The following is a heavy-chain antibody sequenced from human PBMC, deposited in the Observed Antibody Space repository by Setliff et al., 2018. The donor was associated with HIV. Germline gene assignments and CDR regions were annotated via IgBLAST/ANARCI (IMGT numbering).Heavy chain of an antibody. J-gene: IGHJ6*02. D-gene: IGHD6-13*01. CDR3: ARDRKISAAGRPYYYYGMDV. Sequence: ASVKVSCKASGYTFTSYGISWVRQAPGQGLEWMGWISAYNGNTNYAQKLQGRVTMTTDTSTSTAYMELRRLRSDDTAGYYCARDRKISAAGRPYYYYGMDVWGQGTTVTVSS. CDR1: GYTFTSYG. V-gene: IGHV1-18*01. CDR2: ISAYNGNT.